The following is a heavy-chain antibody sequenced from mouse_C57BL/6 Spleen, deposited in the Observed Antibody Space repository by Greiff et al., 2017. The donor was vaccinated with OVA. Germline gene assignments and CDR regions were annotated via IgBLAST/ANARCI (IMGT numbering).Heavy chain of an antibody. CDR2: ISYDGSN. J-gene: IGHJ1*03. D-gene: IGHD1-3*01. Sequence: ESGPGLVKPSQSLSLTCSVTGYSITSGYYWNWIRQFPGNKLEWMGYISYDGSNNYNPSLKNRISITRDTSKNQFFLKLNSVTTEDTATYYCARDEGLKDWYFDVWGTGTTVTVSS. V-gene: IGHV3-6*01. CDR1: GYSITSGYY. CDR3: ARDEGLKDWYFDV.